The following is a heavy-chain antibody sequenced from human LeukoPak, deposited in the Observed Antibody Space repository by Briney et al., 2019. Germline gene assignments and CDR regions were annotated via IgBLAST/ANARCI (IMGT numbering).Heavy chain of an antibody. J-gene: IGHJ5*02. CDR2: IYPGDSDT. CDR3: ATSVPAAILGFDP. CDR1: GYSFTSYW. V-gene: IGHV5-51*01. D-gene: IGHD2-2*02. Sequence: GESLKISCKGSGYSFTSYWIGWVRQMPGKGLEWMGIIYPGDSDTRYSPSFQDQVTISADKSISTAYLQWSSLKASDTAMYYCATSVPAAILGFDPWGQGTLVTVSS.